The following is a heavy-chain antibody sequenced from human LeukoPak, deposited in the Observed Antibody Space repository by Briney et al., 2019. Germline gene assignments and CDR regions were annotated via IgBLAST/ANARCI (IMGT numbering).Heavy chain of an antibody. CDR1: GYTFTNYD. J-gene: IGHJ4*02. Sequence: ASVKVSCKASGYTFTNYDFIWVRQASGQGLEWMGWMNPNNSKTGYAQKFQGRVTMTRDTSISTAYMELSSLRSEDTAVYYCARAYGYYHSSAYNDYWGQGTLVTVSS. V-gene: IGHV1-8*01. CDR2: MNPNNSKT. CDR3: ARAYGYYHSSAYNDY. D-gene: IGHD3-22*01.